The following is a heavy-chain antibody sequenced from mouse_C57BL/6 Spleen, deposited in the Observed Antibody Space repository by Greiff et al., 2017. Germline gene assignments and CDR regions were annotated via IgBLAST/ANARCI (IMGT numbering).Heavy chain of an antibody. V-gene: IGHV3-1*01. J-gene: IGHJ1*03. Sequence: VQLQQSGPGMVKPSQSLSLTCTVTGYSITSGYDWHWIRHFPGNKLEWMGYISYSGSTNYNPSLKSRISITHDTSKNHFFLKLNSVTTEDTATYYCASFNDWYFDVWGTGTTVTVSS. CDR3: ASFNDWYFDV. CDR2: ISYSGST. CDR1: GYSITSGYD. D-gene: IGHD2-3*01.